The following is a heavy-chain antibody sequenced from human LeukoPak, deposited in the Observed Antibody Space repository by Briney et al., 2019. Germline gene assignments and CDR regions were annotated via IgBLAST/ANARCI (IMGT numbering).Heavy chain of an antibody. V-gene: IGHV7-4-1*02. D-gene: IGHD3-9*01. CDR1: GYTFTSYA. Sequence: ASVKVSCKASGYTFTSYAMNWVQQAPGQGLEWMGWINTNTGNPTYAQGFTGRFVFSLDTSVSTAYLQISSLKAEDTAVYYCARDLRYFDWLSANYFDYWGQGTLVTVSS. CDR2: INTNTGNP. J-gene: IGHJ4*02. CDR3: ARDLRYFDWLSANYFDY.